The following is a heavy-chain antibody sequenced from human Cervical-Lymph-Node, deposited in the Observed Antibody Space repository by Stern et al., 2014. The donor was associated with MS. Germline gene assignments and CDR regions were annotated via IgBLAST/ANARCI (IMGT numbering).Heavy chain of an antibody. D-gene: IGHD2-15*01. CDR3: ARRSGCSGGTCYYGLDV. CDR2: IYPGDSNT. J-gene: IGHJ6*02. Sequence: VQLGQSGAEVKKPGESLKISCKGSGYSFTSYWIGWVRQMPGKGLEWMGIIYPGDSNTRYSPSFQGQVTISADKSINTAYLQWSSLKASDTAMYYCARRSGCSGGTCYYGLDVWGQGTTVTVSS. V-gene: IGHV5-51*03. CDR1: GYSFTSYW.